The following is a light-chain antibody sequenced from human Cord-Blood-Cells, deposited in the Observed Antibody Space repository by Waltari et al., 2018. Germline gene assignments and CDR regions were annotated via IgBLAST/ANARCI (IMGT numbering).Light chain of an antibody. Sequence: QSVLTQPPSASGTPGQRVTISCSGSSSNIGSNYVYWYQHIPGTAPKLLIYRNNQRPSGVPDRCSGSKSGTSASLAISGLRSEDEADYYCAAWDDSLSGYVFGTGTKVTVL. CDR3: AAWDDSLSGYV. CDR2: RNN. CDR1: SSNIGSNY. V-gene: IGLV1-47*01. J-gene: IGLJ1*01.